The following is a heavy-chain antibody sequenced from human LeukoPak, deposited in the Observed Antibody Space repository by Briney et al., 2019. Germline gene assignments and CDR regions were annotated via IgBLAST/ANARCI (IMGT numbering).Heavy chain of an antibody. CDR3: ARDCSGGSLDY. J-gene: IGHJ4*02. CDR2: IWYDGSNK. CDR1: GFTFSSYG. Sequence: PGGSLRLSCAASGFTFSSYGMQWVRQAPGKGLEWLAVIWYDGSNKYYADSVKGRFTISRDNSKNTLYLQMNSLRAEDTAVYYCARDCSGGSLDYWGQGTLVTVSS. D-gene: IGHD2-15*01. V-gene: IGHV3-33*01.